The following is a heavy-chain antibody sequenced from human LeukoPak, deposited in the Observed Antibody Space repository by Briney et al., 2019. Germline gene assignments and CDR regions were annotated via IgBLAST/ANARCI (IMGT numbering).Heavy chain of an antibody. D-gene: IGHD1-7*01. Sequence: GGSLRLSCAASGFTFSKYAMSWVRQAPGKGLEWVSSISPSDGNTFYARTVKGRVTISRDNFKNTFSLQMNSLRAEDTALYYCAKGSSGPYGTTDWGQGTLVTVSS. CDR1: GFTFSKYA. J-gene: IGHJ4*02. CDR2: ISPSDGNT. CDR3: AKGSSGPYGTTD. V-gene: IGHV3-23*01.